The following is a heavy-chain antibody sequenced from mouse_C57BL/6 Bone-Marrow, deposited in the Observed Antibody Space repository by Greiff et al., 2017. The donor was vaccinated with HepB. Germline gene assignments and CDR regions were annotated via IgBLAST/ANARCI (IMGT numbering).Heavy chain of an antibody. CDR3: ARHGGIWYFGV. J-gene: IGHJ1*03. Sequence: EVMLVESGGGLVQPGGSLKLSCAASGFTFSDYYMYWVRQTPEKRLEWVAYISNGGGSTYYPDTVKGRFTISRDNAKSTLYLHMSRLKSEDTAMYYCARHGGIWYFGVWGTGTTVTVSS. CDR2: ISNGGGST. V-gene: IGHV5-12*01. D-gene: IGHD1-1*02. CDR1: GFTFSDYY.